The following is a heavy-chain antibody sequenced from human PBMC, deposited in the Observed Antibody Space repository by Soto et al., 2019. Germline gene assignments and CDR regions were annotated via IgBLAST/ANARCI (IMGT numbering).Heavy chain of an antibody. D-gene: IGHD5-18*01. CDR3: ARGYRGGMDV. CDR1: GFTFSSYA. CDR2: MSYDGSNK. J-gene: IGHJ6*02. Sequence: QVQLVESGGGVVQPGRSLRLSCAASGFTFSSYAMHWVRQAPGKGLEWVAVMSYDGSNKYYADSVKGRFTISRDNSKNTLYLQMNSLRAEDTAVYYCARGYRGGMDVWGQGTTVTVSS. V-gene: IGHV3-30-3*01.